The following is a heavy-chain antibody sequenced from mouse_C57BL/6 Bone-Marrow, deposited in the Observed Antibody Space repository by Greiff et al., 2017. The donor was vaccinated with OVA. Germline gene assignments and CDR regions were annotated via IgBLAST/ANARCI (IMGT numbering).Heavy chain of an antibody. CDR3: ARDYSNYDWYFDV. CDR1: GFTFSDYY. CDR2: ISNGGGST. V-gene: IGHV5-12*01. D-gene: IGHD2-5*01. J-gene: IGHJ1*03. Sequence: EVLLVESGGGLVQPGGSLKLSCAASGFTFSDYYMYWVRQTPEKRLEWVAYISNGGGSTYYPDTVKGRFTISRDNAKNTLYLQMSRLKSEDTAMSDCARDYSNYDWYFDVWGTGTTVTVSS.